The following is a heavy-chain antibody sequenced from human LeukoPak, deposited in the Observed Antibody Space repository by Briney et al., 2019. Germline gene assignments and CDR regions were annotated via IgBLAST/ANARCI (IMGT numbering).Heavy chain of an antibody. D-gene: IGHD1-20*01. CDR2: IYYSGST. CDR3: ARAINWNYLDY. CDR1: GGSISSSSYY. J-gene: IGHJ4*02. V-gene: IGHV4-39*01. Sequence: SETLSLTCTVSGGSISSSSYYWGWGRQPPGTGLEWIGSIYYSGSTYYNPSLKSRVTISVDTSKNQFSLKLSSVTAADTAVYYCARAINWNYLDYWGQGTLVTVSS.